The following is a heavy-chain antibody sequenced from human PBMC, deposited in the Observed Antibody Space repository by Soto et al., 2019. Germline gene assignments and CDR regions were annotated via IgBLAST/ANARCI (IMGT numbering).Heavy chain of an antibody. Sequence: SVKVSSKASGGTFSSYAISWVRQAPGQGLEWMGGIIPIFGTANYAQKFQGRVTITADESTSTAYMELSSLRSEDTAVYYCARVVAVAGTRAFDIWGQGTMVTVSS. V-gene: IGHV1-69*13. CDR2: IIPIFGTA. D-gene: IGHD6-19*01. J-gene: IGHJ3*02. CDR3: ARVVAVAGTRAFDI. CDR1: GGTFSSYA.